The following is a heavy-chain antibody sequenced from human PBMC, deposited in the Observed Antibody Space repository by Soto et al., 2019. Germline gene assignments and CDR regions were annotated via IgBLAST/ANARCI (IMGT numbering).Heavy chain of an antibody. J-gene: IGHJ6*02. CDR2: INPKSGGT. D-gene: IGHD1-26*01. CDR1: GYTFTDYY. Sequence: SAVKVSCKASGYTFTDYYVHWVRQAPGQGLERMGWINPKSGGTKFAQKFQGRVTMIRDTSINTVYMEMSSLIFDDTAVYYCARAGVAAPRSGEYAMDVWGQGTPVTVSS. V-gene: IGHV1-2*02. CDR3: ARAGVAAPRSGEYAMDV.